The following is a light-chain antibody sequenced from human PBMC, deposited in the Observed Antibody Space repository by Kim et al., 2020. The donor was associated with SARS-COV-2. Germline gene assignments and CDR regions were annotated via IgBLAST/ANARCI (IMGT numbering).Light chain of an antibody. CDR3: SSYTTSSTLV. V-gene: IGLV2-18*02. CDR1: SSDVGGYNR. CDR2: EVN. Sequence: GPSVTISCTGTSSDVGGYNRVSWYQQPPGTAPKLMIYEVNNRPSGVPDRFSGSKSGNTASLTISGLQTEDEADYYCSSYTTSSTLVFGGGTKVTVL. J-gene: IGLJ2*01.